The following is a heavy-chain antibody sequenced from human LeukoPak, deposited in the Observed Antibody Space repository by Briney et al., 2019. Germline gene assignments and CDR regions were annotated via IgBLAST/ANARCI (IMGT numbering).Heavy chain of an antibody. CDR2: INTDGSST. CDR1: GFTFSSYG. D-gene: IGHD3-10*01. J-gene: IGHJ4*02. CDR3: ARGSYYNTYFDY. V-gene: IGHV3-74*01. Sequence: GGSLRLSCAASGFTFSSYGMHWVRHAPGKGLVWVSRINTDGSSTNYADSVKGRFTISRDNAKNTLYLQMNSLRAEDTALYYCARGSYYNTYFDYWGQGTLVTVSS.